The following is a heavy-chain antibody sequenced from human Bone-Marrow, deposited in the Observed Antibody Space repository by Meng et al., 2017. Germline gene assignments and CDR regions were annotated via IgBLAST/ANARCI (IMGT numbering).Heavy chain of an antibody. J-gene: IGHJ6*02. Sequence: ASAKVSCKESGYSLSSYGINWVRQATGQGLEWMGWMNPNSGNTGYAQTYQGRVTMTMTTSISTAYMELSSLRSEDTAVYYCARGRGSDILPGYYYYWMDVWGQGTTVTVSS. CDR3: ARGRGSDILPGYYYYWMDV. V-gene: IGHV1-8*01. CDR1: GYSLSSYG. CDR2: MNPNSGNT. D-gene: IGHD3-9*01.